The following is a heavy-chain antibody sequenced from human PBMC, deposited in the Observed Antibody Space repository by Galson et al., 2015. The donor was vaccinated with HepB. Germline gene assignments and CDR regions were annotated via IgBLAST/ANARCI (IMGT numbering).Heavy chain of an antibody. CDR3: AADPHSFSGSATEFDY. J-gene: IGHJ4*02. D-gene: IGHD3-10*01. CDR1: GFTFTSSA. Sequence: SVKVSCKASGFTFTSSAVQWVRQARGQRLEWIRWIVVGSGNTNYAQKFQERVTITRDMSTSTAYMELSSLRSEDTAVYYCAADPHSFSGSATEFDYWGQGTLVTVSS. CDR2: IVVGSGNT. V-gene: IGHV1-58*01.